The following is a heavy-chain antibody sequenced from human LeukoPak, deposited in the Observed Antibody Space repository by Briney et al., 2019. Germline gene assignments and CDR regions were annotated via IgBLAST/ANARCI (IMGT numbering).Heavy chain of an antibody. CDR1: GGSISSSSYY. V-gene: IGHV4-39*01. CDR3: ARQVGVASGWYLNY. J-gene: IGHJ4*02. CDR2: IYYSGST. Sequence: SETLSLTCTVSGGSISSSSYYWGWIRQPPGKGLEWIGSIYYSGSTCYNPPLKSRVTVSVDTSKNQFSLKLSSVTAAGTAVYYCARQVGVASGWYLNYWGQGTLVTVSS. D-gene: IGHD6-19*01.